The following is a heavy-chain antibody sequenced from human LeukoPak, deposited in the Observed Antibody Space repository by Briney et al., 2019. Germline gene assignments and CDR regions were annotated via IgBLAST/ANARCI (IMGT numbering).Heavy chain of an antibody. V-gene: IGHV3-30*03. D-gene: IGHD3-16*02. CDR1: GFTFSSYG. J-gene: IGHJ4*02. CDR2: ISYDGSNK. Sequence: GGSLRLSCAASGFTFSSYGMHWVRQAPGKGLEWVAVISYDGSNKYYADSVKGRFTISRDNSKNSLYLQMNSLRAEDTAVYYCASSVWGSYRYFDYWGQGTLVTVSS. CDR3: ASSVWGSYRYFDY.